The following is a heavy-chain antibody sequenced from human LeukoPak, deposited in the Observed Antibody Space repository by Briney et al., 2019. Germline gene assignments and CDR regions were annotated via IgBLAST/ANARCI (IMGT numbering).Heavy chain of an antibody. V-gene: IGHV3-30*02. Sequence: PGGSLRLSCAASGFTFSSYGMHWVHQAPGKGLEWVAFIRYDGSNKYYAGSVKGRFTISRDNSKNTLYLQMNSLRAEDTAVYYCAKEAARGSGEGDTDDYWGQGTLVTVSS. D-gene: IGHD2-15*01. CDR2: IRYDGSNK. J-gene: IGHJ4*02. CDR1: GFTFSSYG. CDR3: AKEAARGSGEGDTDDY.